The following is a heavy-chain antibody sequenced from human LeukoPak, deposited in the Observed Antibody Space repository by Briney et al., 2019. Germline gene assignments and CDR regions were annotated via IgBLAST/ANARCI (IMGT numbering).Heavy chain of an antibody. J-gene: IGHJ3*02. CDR3: ARHIGRVSGSMGAFDI. Sequence: SETPSLTCAVYGGSFSGYYWSWIRQPPGKGLEWMGSIYYSGTTYYSPSLKSRVTISVDTSKNQFSLRLSSVTAADTAVYYCARHIGRVSGSMGAFDIWGQGTMVTVSS. CDR2: IYYSGTT. V-gene: IGHV4-34*01. D-gene: IGHD6-19*01. CDR1: GGSFSGYY.